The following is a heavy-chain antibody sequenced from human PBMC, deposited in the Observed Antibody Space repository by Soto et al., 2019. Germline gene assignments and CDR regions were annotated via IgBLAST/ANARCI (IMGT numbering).Heavy chain of an antibody. CDR3: AKDLTRQLAYWLDP. D-gene: IGHD6-6*01. CDR2: INAHSGGT. Sequence: ASVKVSCKASGFSFTGYYIHWLRQAPGQGLEWMGWINAHSGGTEYAQKFQGRVTLTRDTSISTAYMTLSSLRSDDTAIYYCAKDLTRQLAYWLDPWGQGTQVTVSA. V-gene: IGHV1-2*02. J-gene: IGHJ5*02. CDR1: GFSFTGYY.